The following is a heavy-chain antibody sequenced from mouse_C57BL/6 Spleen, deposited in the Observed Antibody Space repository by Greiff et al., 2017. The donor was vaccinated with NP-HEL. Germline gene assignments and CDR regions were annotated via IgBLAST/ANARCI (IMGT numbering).Heavy chain of an antibody. CDR3: ARREGYAAGFAY. CDR2: INPNNGGT. V-gene: IGHV1-22*01. CDR1: GYTFTDYN. J-gene: IGHJ3*01. Sequence: VQLQQSGPELVKPGASVKMSCKASGYTFTDYNMHWVKQSHGKSLEWIGYINPNNGGTSYNQKFKGKATLTVNKSSSTAYMELRSLTSEDSAVYYCARREGYAAGFAYWGQGTLVTVSA. D-gene: IGHD6-5*01.